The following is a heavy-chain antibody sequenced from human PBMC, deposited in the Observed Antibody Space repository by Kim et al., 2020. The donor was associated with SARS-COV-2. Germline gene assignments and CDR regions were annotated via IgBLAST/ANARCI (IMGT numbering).Heavy chain of an antibody. D-gene: IGHD3-10*01. J-gene: IGHJ4*02. CDR2: IRWNSGSI. CDR3: AKDNSYGSGSYQGFDY. V-gene: IGHV3-9*01. CDR1: GFTFDDYA. Sequence: GGSLRLSCAASGFTFDDYAMHWVRQAPGKGLEWVSGIRWNSGSIGYGDSVKGRFTISRDNAKNSLYLQMNSLRAEDTALYYCAKDNSYGSGSYQGFDYWGQGTLVTVSS.